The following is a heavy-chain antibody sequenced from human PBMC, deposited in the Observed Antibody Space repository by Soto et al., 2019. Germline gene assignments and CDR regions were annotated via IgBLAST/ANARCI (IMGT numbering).Heavy chain of an antibody. CDR2: ISGSGGST. J-gene: IGHJ6*02. D-gene: IGHD6-13*01. CDR3: AKDGGSSWYYYGMDV. V-gene: IGHV3-23*01. Sequence: GGSLRLSCAAYGFTFSSYAMSWVRQAPGKGLEWVSAISGSGGSTYYADSVKGRFTISRDNSKNTLYLQMNSLRAEDTAVYYCAKDGGSSWYYYGMDVWGQGTTVTVSS. CDR1: GFTFSSYA.